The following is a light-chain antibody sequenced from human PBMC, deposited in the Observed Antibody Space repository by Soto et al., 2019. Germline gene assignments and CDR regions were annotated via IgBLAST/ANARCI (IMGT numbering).Light chain of an antibody. CDR1: KSFSSSS. CDR3: QHFGGTTFT. J-gene: IGKJ5*01. Sequence: EIVLPQSPGTLSLSPGEGATLSCRASKSFSSSSIAWYQQRPGQTPSLLIYGASTRATGIPDRFSGSGSGTHFTLTISRLEPGDFAVYYCQHFGGTTFTFGQGTRLEIK. V-gene: IGKV3-20*01. CDR2: GAS.